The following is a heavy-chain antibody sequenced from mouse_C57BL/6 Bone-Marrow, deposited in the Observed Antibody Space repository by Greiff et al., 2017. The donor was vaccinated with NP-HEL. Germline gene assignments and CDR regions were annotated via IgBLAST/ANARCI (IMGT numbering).Heavy chain of an antibody. Sequence: VMLVESGAELARPGASVKMSCKASGYTFTSYTMHWVKQRPGQGLEWIGYINPSSGYTKYNQKFKDKATLTADKSSSTAYMQLSSLTSEDSAVYYCARTPLSFYAMDYWGQGTSVTVSS. J-gene: IGHJ4*01. V-gene: IGHV1-4*01. CDR3: ARTPLSFYAMDY. CDR2: INPSSGYT. CDR1: GYTFTSYT.